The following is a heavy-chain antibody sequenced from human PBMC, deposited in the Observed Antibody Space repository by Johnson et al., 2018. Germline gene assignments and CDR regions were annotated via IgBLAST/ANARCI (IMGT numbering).Heavy chain of an antibody. D-gene: IGHD1-26*01. CDR3: ATHPPGSYRVNDAFEM. CDR2: IWYDASNQ. Sequence: VQLVESGGGVVQXGRSLRLSCSASGFTFNTYAMHWVRQAPGKGLDWVAVIWYDASNQYYADSVKGRFPISRDNSKNALYLEMNSLRVEDTAVYYCATHPPGSYRVNDAFEMWGQGTMVTVSS. J-gene: IGHJ3*02. V-gene: IGHV3-33*01. CDR1: GFTFNTYA.